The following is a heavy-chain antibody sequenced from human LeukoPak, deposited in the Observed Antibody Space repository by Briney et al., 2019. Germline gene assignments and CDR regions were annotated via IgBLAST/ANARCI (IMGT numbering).Heavy chain of an antibody. Sequence: GGSLRLSCGASGFTFENYWMLWVRQAPGKGPEWVANIKQDGSLEHYMDSVKGRFTISRDNAKNSLILQMDSLRVEDTAVYYCARWTGVIDSWGQGTLVTVSS. J-gene: IGHJ4*02. CDR2: IKQDGSLE. D-gene: IGHD2-21*01. CDR3: ARWTGVIDS. CDR1: GFTFENYW. V-gene: IGHV3-7*02.